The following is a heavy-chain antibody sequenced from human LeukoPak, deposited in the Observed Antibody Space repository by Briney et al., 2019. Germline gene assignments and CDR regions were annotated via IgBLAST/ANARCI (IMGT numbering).Heavy chain of an antibody. CDR2: MNPNSGNT. D-gene: IGHD3-10*01. J-gene: IGHJ4*02. Sequence: ASVKVSCKASGYTFTSYDINWVRQATGQGLEWMGWMNPNSGNTGYAQKFQGRVTMTRNTSISTAYMELSSLRSEDTAVYYCARGRCGSGSYYQWYWGQGTLVTVSS. CDR3: ARGRCGSGSYYQWY. V-gene: IGHV1-8*01. CDR1: GYTFTSYD.